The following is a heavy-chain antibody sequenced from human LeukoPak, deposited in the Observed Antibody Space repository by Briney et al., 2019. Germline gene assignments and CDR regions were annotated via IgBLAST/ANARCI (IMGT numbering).Heavy chain of an antibody. Sequence: ASVKVSCKGSGYTFTGYYMHWVRQAPGQGLEWMGWINPNSGDTNYAQKFQGRVTMTRDTSISTIYMELSRLTSDDTAVYYCARHSSTRAFDYWGQGTLVTVSS. CDR2: INPNSGDT. V-gene: IGHV1-2*02. CDR3: ARHSSTRAFDY. J-gene: IGHJ4*02. CDR1: GYTFTGYY. D-gene: IGHD6-13*01.